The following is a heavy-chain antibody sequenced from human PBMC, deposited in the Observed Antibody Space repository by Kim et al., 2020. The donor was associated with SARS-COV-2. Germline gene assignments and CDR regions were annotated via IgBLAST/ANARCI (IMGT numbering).Heavy chain of an antibody. V-gene: IGHV4-59*13. CDR3: ARVGDRYCSSTSCYQYYFDY. Sequence: SETLSLTCTVSGGSISSYYWSWIRQPPGKGLEWIGYIYYSGSTNYNPSLKSRVTISVDTSKNQFSLKLSSVTAADTAVYYCARVGDRYCSSTSCYQYYFDYWGQGTLVTVSS. D-gene: IGHD2-2*01. CDR2: IYYSGST. J-gene: IGHJ4*02. CDR1: GGSISSYY.